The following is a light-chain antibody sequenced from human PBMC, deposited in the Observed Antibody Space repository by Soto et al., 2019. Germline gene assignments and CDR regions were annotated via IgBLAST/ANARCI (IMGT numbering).Light chain of an antibody. CDR2: DAS. CDR3: QQRKNWQVT. V-gene: IGKV3-11*01. J-gene: IGKJ5*01. Sequence: EIVLTQSPVTLSLSPLEIATLSCRASQSVGSYLAWYQQKPGQAPRLLIYDASNRATGIPARFTGSGSETDFTLTISSLEPQDFAVYYCQQRKNWQVTFGQGTRLEI. CDR1: QSVGSY.